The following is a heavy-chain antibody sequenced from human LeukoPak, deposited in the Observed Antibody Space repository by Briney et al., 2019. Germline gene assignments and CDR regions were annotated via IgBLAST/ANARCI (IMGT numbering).Heavy chain of an antibody. CDR2: IYYSGST. CDR1: GGSISSYY. CDR3: ARHLSSTSYPFYYYLDV. D-gene: IGHD2-2*02. J-gene: IGHJ6*03. Sequence: PSETLSLTCTVSGGSISSYYWSWIRQPPGKGLEWIGYIYYSGSTNYNPSLKSRVTISVDTSKNQFSLKLSSVTAADTAVYYCARHLSSTSYPFYYYLDVWGKGTTVTVSS. V-gene: IGHV4-59*01.